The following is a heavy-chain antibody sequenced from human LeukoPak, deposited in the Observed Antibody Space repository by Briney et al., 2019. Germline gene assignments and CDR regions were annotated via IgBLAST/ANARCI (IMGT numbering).Heavy chain of an antibody. CDR3: AKAGEYCPDGSCYSENYYFDY. CDR1: GFTFSSYG. Sequence: PGRSLRLSCAASGFTFSSYGMHWVRQAPGKGLEWVAVIWYDGSNKYYADSVKGRFTISRDNSKNTLFLQMNRLRAEDTAIYYCAKAGEYCPDGSCYSENYYFDYWGQGTLVTVSS. J-gene: IGHJ4*02. D-gene: IGHD2-15*01. V-gene: IGHV3-33*06. CDR2: IWYDGSNK.